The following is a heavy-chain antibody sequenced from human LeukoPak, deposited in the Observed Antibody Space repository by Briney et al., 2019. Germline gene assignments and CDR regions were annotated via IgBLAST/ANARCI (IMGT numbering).Heavy chain of an antibody. CDR1: GFTFSSYA. V-gene: IGHV3-23*01. Sequence: GGSLRLSCAASGFTFSSYAMSWVRQAPGKGLEWVSAISGSGGSTYYADPVKGRFTISRDNSKNTLYLQMNSLRAEDTAVYYCAKGERYYYDSSGYLRVGQHWGQGTLVTVSS. J-gene: IGHJ1*01. D-gene: IGHD3-22*01. CDR3: AKGERYYYDSSGYLRVGQH. CDR2: ISGSGGST.